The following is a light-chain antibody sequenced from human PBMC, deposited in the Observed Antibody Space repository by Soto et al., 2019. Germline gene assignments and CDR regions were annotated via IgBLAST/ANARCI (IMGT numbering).Light chain of an antibody. Sequence: DIQMTQSPSSLSASVGDRVTITCRASQSIGSYINWYQHKPRKAPNLLIFAASNLESGVPSRFSGSGSGTDFTLTISSLQPEDFATYYCQQSYSTPFTFGGGTKVDIK. CDR2: AAS. J-gene: IGKJ4*01. CDR3: QQSYSTPFT. V-gene: IGKV1-39*01. CDR1: QSIGSY.